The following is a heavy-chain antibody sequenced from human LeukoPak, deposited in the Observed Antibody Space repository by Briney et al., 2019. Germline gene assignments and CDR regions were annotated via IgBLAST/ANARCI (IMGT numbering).Heavy chain of an antibody. J-gene: IGHJ5*02. CDR2: IYYSGST. CDR1: GGSISSYY. D-gene: IGHD6-19*01. V-gene: IGHV4-59*01. Sequence: KPSETLSRTCTVSGGSISSYYWSWIRQPPGKGLEWIGYIYYSGSTNYNPSLKSRVTISVDTSKNQFSLKLSSVTAADTAVYYCARGGEQWLEYNWFDPWGQGTLVTVSS. CDR3: ARGGEQWLEYNWFDP.